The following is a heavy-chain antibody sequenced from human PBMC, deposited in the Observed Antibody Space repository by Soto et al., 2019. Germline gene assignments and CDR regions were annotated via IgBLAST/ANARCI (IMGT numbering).Heavy chain of an antibody. Sequence: SETLSLTCTVSGGSISSSSYYWGWIRQPPGKGLEWIGSIYYSGSTYYNPSLKSRVTISVDTSKNQFSLKLSSVTAADTAVYYCAGDIVATIRAYFDYWGQGTLVTVSS. J-gene: IGHJ4*02. V-gene: IGHV4-39*01. D-gene: IGHD5-12*01. CDR1: GGSISSSSYY. CDR2: IYYSGST. CDR3: AGDIVATIRAYFDY.